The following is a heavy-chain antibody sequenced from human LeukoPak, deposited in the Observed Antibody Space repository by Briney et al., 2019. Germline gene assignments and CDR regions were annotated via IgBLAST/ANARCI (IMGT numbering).Heavy chain of an antibody. CDR1: GYTFTSYY. J-gene: IGHJ3*02. CDR2: INPSGGST. Sequence: ASVKVSCKASGYTFTSYYMHWVRQAPGQGLEWIGIINPSGGSTSYAQKFQGRVTMTRDTSTSTVYMELSSLRSEDTAVYYCARDLDSSGYVGAFDIWGQGTMVTVSS. CDR3: ARDLDSSGYVGAFDI. V-gene: IGHV1-46*01. D-gene: IGHD3-22*01.